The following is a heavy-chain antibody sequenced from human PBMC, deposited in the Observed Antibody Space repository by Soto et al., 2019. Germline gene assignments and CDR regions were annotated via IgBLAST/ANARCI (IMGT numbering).Heavy chain of an antibody. V-gene: IGHV3-33*01. CDR2: IWYDGSNK. J-gene: IGHJ6*02. CDR3: ARDREPPYYYYGMDV. CDR1: GFTFSSYG. Sequence: QVQLVESGGGVVQPGRSLRLSCAASGFTFSSYGMHWVRQAPGKGLEWVAVIWYDGSNKYYADSVKGRFPISRDNSKNTLYLQMNSLRAEDTAVYYCARDREPPYYYYGMDVWGQGTTVTVSS.